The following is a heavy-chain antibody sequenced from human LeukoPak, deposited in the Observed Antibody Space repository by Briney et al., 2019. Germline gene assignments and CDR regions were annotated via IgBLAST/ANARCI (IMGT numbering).Heavy chain of an antibody. CDR3: ARGARWELPEFDY. Sequence: SWVRQAPGKGLEWIGEIYHSGSTNYNPSLKSRVTISVDKSKNQFSLKLSPVTAADTAVYYCARGARWELPEFDYWGQGTLVTVSS. D-gene: IGHD1-26*01. CDR2: IYHSGST. V-gene: IGHV4-4*02. J-gene: IGHJ4*02.